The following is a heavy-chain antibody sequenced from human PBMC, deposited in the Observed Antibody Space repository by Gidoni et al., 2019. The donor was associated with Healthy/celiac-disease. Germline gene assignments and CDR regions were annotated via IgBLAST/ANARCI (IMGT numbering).Heavy chain of an antibody. D-gene: IGHD5-12*01. CDR2: ISSSSSTI. CDR1: GFTFSSYS. V-gene: IGHV3-48*01. CDR3: ARGRWLQLNY. J-gene: IGHJ4*02. Sequence: EVQLVESGGGLVQPGGSLRLSCAASGFTFSSYSMNWVRQAPGKGLEWVSYISSSSSTIYYADSVKGRFTISRDNAKNSLYLQMNSLRAEDTAVYYCARGRWLQLNYWGQGTLVTVSS.